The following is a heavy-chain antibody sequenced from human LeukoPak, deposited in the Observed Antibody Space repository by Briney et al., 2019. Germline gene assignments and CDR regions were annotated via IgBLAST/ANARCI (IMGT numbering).Heavy chain of an antibody. D-gene: IGHD2-2*01. V-gene: IGHV3-74*01. Sequence: GGSLRLSCVASGFAFRNYWMYWVRQGPGKGLVWLSRINPDGSTTTYADSVKGRFTISRDNSKNTLYLQMNSLRAEDTAVYYCAKDRRSSTSLGFDPWGQGTLVTVSS. CDR2: INPDGSTT. CDR1: GFAFRNYW. J-gene: IGHJ5*02. CDR3: AKDRRSSTSLGFDP.